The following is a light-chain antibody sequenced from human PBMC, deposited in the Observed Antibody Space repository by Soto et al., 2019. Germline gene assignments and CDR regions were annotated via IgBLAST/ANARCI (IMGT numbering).Light chain of an antibody. Sequence: QSALTQPASVSGSPGQSITISCTGTSSDVGGYNYVSWYQQHPGKAPKLMIYEVSNRPSGVSNRFSGSKSGNTASLTISGLQAEDEADYYCSSYTSSSHVFGTGTEVTVL. J-gene: IGLJ1*01. CDR1: SSDVGGYNY. CDR2: EVS. CDR3: SSYTSSSHV. V-gene: IGLV2-14*01.